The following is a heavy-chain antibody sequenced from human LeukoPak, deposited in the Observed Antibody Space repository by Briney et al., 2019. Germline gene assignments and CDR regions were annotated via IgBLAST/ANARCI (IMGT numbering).Heavy chain of an antibody. D-gene: IGHD3-22*01. Sequence: SETLSLTCAVSGGSTSSSNWWSWVRQPPGKGLEWIGEIYHSGSTNYNPSLKSRVTISVDKSKNQLSLKLTSVTAADTAVYYCARPYDSSAYYYLWGQGTLVTVSS. CDR2: IYHSGST. CDR1: GGSTSSSNW. J-gene: IGHJ5*02. V-gene: IGHV4-4*02. CDR3: ARPYDSSAYYYL.